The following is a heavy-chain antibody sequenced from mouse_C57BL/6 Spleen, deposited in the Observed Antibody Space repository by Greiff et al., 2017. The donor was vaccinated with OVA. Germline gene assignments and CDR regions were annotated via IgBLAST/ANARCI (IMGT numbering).Heavy chain of an antibody. Sequence: QVQLQQPGAELVRPGSSVKLSCKASGYTFTSYWMDWVKQRPGQGLEWIGNIYPSDSETPYNQKFKDKATLTVDKSSSTAYRQLSSLTSEDSAVYYCARGDPIPPDYWGQGTTLTVSS. J-gene: IGHJ2*01. D-gene: IGHD3-3*01. V-gene: IGHV1-61*01. CDR1: GYTFTSYW. CDR3: ARGDPIPPDY. CDR2: IYPSDSET.